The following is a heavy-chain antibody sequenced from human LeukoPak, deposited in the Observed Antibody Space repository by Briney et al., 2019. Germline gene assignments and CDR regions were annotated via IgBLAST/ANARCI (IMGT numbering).Heavy chain of an antibody. CDR2: ISNNGGYT. Sequence: GGSLRLSCAASGFAFSSSAMSWVRQAPGKGLEWVSAISNNGGYTYYADSVQGRFTISRDNSESTLCLQMNSLRAEDTAVYYCAKQLGYCSDGSCYFPYWGQGTLVTVSS. CDR3: AKQLGYCSDGSCYFPY. V-gene: IGHV3-23*01. D-gene: IGHD2-15*01. CDR1: GFAFSSSA. J-gene: IGHJ4*02.